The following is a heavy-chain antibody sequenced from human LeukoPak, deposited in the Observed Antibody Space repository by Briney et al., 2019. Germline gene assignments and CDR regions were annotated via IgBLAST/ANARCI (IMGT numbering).Heavy chain of an antibody. J-gene: IGHJ4*02. CDR3: ARATNSIWSYYFDY. D-gene: IGHD4-23*01. CDR1: GGSISSYY. V-gene: IGHV4-59*12. Sequence: PSETLSLTCTVSGGSISSYYWSWIRQPPGKGLEWIGYIYYSGSTNYNSSFKSRVTISIDTSKNQFSLRLSSVTAADTAVYYCARATNSIWSYYFDYWGQGTLVTVSS. CDR2: IYYSGST.